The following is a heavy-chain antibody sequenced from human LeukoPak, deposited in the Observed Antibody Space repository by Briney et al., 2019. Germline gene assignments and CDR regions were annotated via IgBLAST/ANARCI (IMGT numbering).Heavy chain of an antibody. V-gene: IGHV4-31*03. D-gene: IGHD5-12*01. J-gene: IGHJ4*02. CDR2: IYYSGST. Sequence: SQTLSLTCTVSGGSISSVGYYWSWVRQHPGKGLEWIGYIYYSGSTYYNPSLKSRVTISVDTSKNQFSLKVSSVTAADTAVYYYAKDRGGYSGYFDYWGQGTLVTVSS. CDR3: AKDRGGYSGYFDY. CDR1: GGSISSVGYY.